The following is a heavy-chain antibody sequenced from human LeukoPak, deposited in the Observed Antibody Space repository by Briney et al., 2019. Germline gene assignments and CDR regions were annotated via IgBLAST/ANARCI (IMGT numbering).Heavy chain of an antibody. J-gene: IGHJ5*02. D-gene: IGHD6-6*01. CDR1: GYTFTSYA. CDR2: ISAYNGNT. CDR3: ARVSYNWFDP. V-gene: IGHV1-18*01. Sequence: APVKVSCKASGYTFTSYAISWVRQAPGQGLECMGWISAYNGNTYYAQNFQGRVTMTADTSTSTAYMELRSLRSDDTAVYYCARVSYNWFDPWGQGTLLTVS.